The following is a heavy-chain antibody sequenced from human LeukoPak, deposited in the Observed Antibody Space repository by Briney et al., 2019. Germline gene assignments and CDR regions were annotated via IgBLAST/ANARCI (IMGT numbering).Heavy chain of an antibody. CDR2: ISGGSST. J-gene: IGHJ4*02. V-gene: IGHV3-23*01. Sequence: GESLRLSCAASGFTFSNYVMSWVRQAPGKGLEWVPDISGGSSTHYADSVKGRFTISRENSQNTLYLQMNSLRAEDTAVYYCAKDGYGVLDYWGQGTLVTVSS. D-gene: IGHD4-17*01. CDR1: GFTFSNYV. CDR3: AKDGYGVLDY.